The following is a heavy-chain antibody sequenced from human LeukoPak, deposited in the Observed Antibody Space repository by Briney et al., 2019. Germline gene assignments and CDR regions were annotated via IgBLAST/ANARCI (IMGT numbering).Heavy chain of an antibody. D-gene: IGHD5-12*01. V-gene: IGHV3-43*02. Sequence: PGESLRLSCAASGFTFDDYAMHWVRQGPGKGLEWVSLISGDGDSTYYADSVKGRFTISRDNSKNSLYLQMNSLRTEDTAFYYCARDNTHIGELFQHWGQGTLVTVSS. CDR2: ISGDGDST. CDR3: ARDNTHIGELFQH. J-gene: IGHJ1*01. CDR1: GFTFDDYA.